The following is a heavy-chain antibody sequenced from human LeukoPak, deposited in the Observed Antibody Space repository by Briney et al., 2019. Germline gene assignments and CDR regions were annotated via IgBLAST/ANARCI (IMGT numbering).Heavy chain of an antibody. J-gene: IGHJ4*02. CDR2: INPNSGGT. Sequence: ASVKVSCKASGYTFTSYDISWVRQAPGQGLEWMGWINPNSGGTNYAQKFQGRVTMTTDTSMSTAYMELSRLRSDDTAVYYCASEKGDELLDGALDYWGQGTLVTVSS. D-gene: IGHD2-15*01. CDR1: GYTFTSYD. CDR3: ASEKGDELLDGALDY. V-gene: IGHV1-2*02.